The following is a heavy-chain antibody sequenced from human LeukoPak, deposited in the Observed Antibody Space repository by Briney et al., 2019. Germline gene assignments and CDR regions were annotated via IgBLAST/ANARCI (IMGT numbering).Heavy chain of an antibody. CDR1: GYTFTGYY. V-gene: IGHV1-2*02. CDR3: ARNRRGIAVAGPPNWFDP. Sequence: ASVKVSCKASGYTFTGYYMHWVRQAPGQGLEWMGWINPNSGGTNYAQKFQGRVTMTGDTSISTAYMELSRLRSDDTAVYYCARNRRGIAVAGPPNWFDPWGQGTLVTVSS. D-gene: IGHD6-19*01. J-gene: IGHJ5*02. CDR2: INPNSGGT.